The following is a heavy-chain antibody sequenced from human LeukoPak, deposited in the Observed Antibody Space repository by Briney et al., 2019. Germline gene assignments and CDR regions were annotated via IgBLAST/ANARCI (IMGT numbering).Heavy chain of an antibody. J-gene: IGHJ4*02. CDR3: ATVDSSGYNFDY. CDR1: GYTFTGYY. V-gene: IGHV1-69-2*01. Sequence: ASVKVSCKASGYTFTGYYMHWVRQAPGQGLEWMGLVDPEDGETIYAEKFQGRVTITADTSTDTAYMELSSLRSEDTAVYYCATVDSSGYNFDYWGQGTLVTVSS. CDR2: VDPEDGET. D-gene: IGHD3-22*01.